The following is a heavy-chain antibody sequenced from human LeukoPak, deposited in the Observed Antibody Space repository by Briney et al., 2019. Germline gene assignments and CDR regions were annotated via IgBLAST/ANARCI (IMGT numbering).Heavy chain of an antibody. Sequence: SETLSLTCTVTGGSIRSDYWSWIRQPPGKGLEWIGYISYSGSTNYNPSLKSRVTISVDTSKNQFSLKLSSVTAADTAVYSCARAVGVGRGTYFDLWGRGTLVTVSS. CDR2: ISYSGST. V-gene: IGHV4-59*08. J-gene: IGHJ2*01. D-gene: IGHD1-1*01. CDR1: GGSIRSDY. CDR3: ARAVGVGRGTYFDL.